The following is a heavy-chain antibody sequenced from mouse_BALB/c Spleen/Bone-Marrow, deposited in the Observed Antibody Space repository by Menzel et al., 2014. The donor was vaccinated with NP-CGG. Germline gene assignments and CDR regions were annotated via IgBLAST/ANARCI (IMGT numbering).Heavy chain of an antibody. CDR3: ARDGYGSSD. J-gene: IGHJ3*01. Sequence: EVKLMESGGVLVKPGGSLKLSCAASGFTFSTYAMSWVRRSPEKRLEWVAGISSGGSYTYYPDTVTGRFTISRDNAKNTLYLEMSSLRSEDTAMYYCARDGYGSSDWGQGTLVTVSA. D-gene: IGHD1-1*01. V-gene: IGHV5-9-4*01. CDR2: ISSGGSYT. CDR1: GFTFSTYA.